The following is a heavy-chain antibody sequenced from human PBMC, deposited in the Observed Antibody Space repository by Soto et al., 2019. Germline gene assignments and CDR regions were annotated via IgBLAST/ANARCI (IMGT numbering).Heavy chain of an antibody. Sequence: SETLSLTCTVSGGSISSGDYYWSWIRQPPGKGLEWIGYIYYSGSTYYNPSLKSRVTISVDTSKNQFSLKLSSVTAADTAVYYCARAMVVTQNWFDPWGQGPLVTVSS. V-gene: IGHV4-30-4*01. CDR3: ARAMVVTQNWFDP. CDR1: GGSISSGDYY. CDR2: IYYSGST. J-gene: IGHJ5*02. D-gene: IGHD2-21*02.